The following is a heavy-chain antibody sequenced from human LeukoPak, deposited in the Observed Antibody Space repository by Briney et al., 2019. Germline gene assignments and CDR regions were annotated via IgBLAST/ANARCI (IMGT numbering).Heavy chain of an antibody. J-gene: IGHJ6*02. CDR3: ARVGYYYDSSGYYPYGMDV. CDR2: ISAYNGNT. Sequence: ASVKVSRKASGYTFTSYGISWVRQAPGQGLEWMGWISAYNGNTNYAQKLQGRVTMTTDTSTSTAYMELRSLRSDDTAVYYCARVGYYYDSSGYYPYGMDVWGQGTTVTVSS. V-gene: IGHV1-18*01. CDR1: GYTFTSYG. D-gene: IGHD3-22*01.